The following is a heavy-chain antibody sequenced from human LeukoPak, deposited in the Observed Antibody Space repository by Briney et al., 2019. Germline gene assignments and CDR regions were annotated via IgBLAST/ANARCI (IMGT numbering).Heavy chain of an antibody. CDR2: IKQDGSEK. V-gene: IGHV3-7*01. Sequence: GGSLRLSCAASGFTFSSYGMSWVRQAPGKGLEWVANIKQDGSEKYYVDSVKGRFTISRDNAKNSLYLQMNSLRAEDTAVYYCARDRVYSYGYAFDYWGQGTLVTVSS. CDR1: GFTFSSYG. D-gene: IGHD5-18*01. J-gene: IGHJ4*02. CDR3: ARDRVYSYGYAFDY.